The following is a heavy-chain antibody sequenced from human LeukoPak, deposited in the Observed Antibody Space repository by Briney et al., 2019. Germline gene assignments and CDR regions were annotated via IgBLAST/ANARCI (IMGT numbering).Heavy chain of an antibody. Sequence: PGGSLRLSCAASGFTFRSYALHWVRQAPGKGLEWVAFVAYDGSSKYYRDSVKGRFIISKDYSTNTLYLQVDSLRGDDTAVYYCARDGVTRRYNMYFYMDVWGKGTTVTVSS. CDR3: ARDGVTRRYNMYFYMDV. CDR1: GFTFRSYA. D-gene: IGHD1-1*01. J-gene: IGHJ6*03. V-gene: IGHV3-30*04. CDR2: VAYDGSSK.